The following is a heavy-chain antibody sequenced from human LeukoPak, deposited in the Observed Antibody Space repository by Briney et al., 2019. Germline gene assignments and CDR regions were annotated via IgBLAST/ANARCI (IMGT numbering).Heavy chain of an antibody. CDR2: IRYDGSNK. CDR1: GFTFSSYG. J-gene: IGHJ6*03. CDR3: AKDRGSSSFRYYYYYMDV. V-gene: IGHV3-30*02. D-gene: IGHD6-13*01. Sequence: GGSLRLSCAASGFTFSSYGMHWVRQAPGKGLEWVAFIRYDGSNKYYADSVKGRFTISRDNSKNTLYLQMNSLRAEDMAVYYCAKDRGSSSFRYYYYYMDVWGKGTTVTVSS.